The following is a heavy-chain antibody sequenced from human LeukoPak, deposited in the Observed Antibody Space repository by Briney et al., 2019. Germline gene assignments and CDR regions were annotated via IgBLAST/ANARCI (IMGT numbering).Heavy chain of an antibody. Sequence: PSETLSLTCTVSGVSISSYYWSWIRQPPGKGLEWIGYIYYSGSNNYNPSLKSRVTISVDTSKNQFSLKLSSVTAADTAVYYCARAPAYLGYCSGGSCYGSVSGAFDIWGQGTMVTVSS. J-gene: IGHJ3*02. V-gene: IGHV4-59*01. CDR3: ARAPAYLGYCSGGSCYGSVSGAFDI. D-gene: IGHD2-15*01. CDR1: GVSISSYY. CDR2: IYYSGSN.